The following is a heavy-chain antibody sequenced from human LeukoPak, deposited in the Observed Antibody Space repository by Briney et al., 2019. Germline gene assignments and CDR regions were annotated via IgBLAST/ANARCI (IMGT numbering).Heavy chain of an antibody. CDR1: GYTFTGYY. V-gene: IGHV1-2*02. CDR3: ARARVFDAFDI. D-gene: IGHD6-13*01. Sequence: ASVKVSCKASGYTFTGYYMHWVRQAPGQGLEWMGWINPNSGGTNYAQKFQGRVTMTRDTSTSTAYMELSSLRSEDTAVYYCARARVFDAFDIWGQGTMVTVSS. CDR2: INPNSGGT. J-gene: IGHJ3*02.